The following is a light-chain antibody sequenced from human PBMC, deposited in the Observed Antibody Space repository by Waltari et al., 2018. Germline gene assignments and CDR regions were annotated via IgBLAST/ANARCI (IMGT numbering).Light chain of an antibody. CDR1: QPIGNS. J-gene: IGKJ3*01. CDR3: QQSYRSPRT. V-gene: IGKV1-39*01. Sequence: DIQMTQSPSPLSASVGDRVTITCRASQPIGNSLNWYQLKPGKAPRLLIYAVSDFPTGVPSRFSGSGSVTDFTLTISSLQPEDFATYYCQQSYRSPRTFGPGTKVDSK. CDR2: AVS.